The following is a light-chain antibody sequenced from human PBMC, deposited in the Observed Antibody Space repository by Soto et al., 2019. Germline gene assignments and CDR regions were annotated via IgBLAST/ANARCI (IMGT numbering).Light chain of an antibody. CDR3: QSADSTGVL. J-gene: IGLJ2*01. V-gene: IGLV3-25*03. CDR1: ALARQF. CDR2: KDT. Sequence: SYELTQPPSVSVSPGQTARITCSGDALARQFTFWYQQKPGQAPVLVMYKDTKRPSGIPERFSASSSGTTVTLTISGVQAEDEADYYCQSADSTGVLFGGGTKLTVL.